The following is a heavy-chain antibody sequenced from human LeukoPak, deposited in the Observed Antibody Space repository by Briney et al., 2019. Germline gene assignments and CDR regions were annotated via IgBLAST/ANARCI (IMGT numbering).Heavy chain of an antibody. CDR2: ISYDGSNK. V-gene: IGHV3-30*04. Sequence: GGSLRLSCAASGFTFSNYAMHWVRQAPGKGLEWVAVISYDGSNKYYADSEKGRFTISKDNAKNSLYLQMNSLRAEDTAVYYCAKYCGGDCYGMDVWGQGTTVTVSS. J-gene: IGHJ6*02. D-gene: IGHD2-21*01. CDR1: GFTFSNYA. CDR3: AKYCGGDCYGMDV.